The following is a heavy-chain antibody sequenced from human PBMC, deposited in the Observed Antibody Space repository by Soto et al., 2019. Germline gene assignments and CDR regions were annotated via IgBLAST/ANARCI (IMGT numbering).Heavy chain of an antibody. D-gene: IGHD2-15*01. CDR3: ARKGHCSGGSCYQYYYYGMDV. CDR2: IWFDGNNK. CDR1: GFTFSSYG. J-gene: IGHJ6*02. Sequence: SLRLSCAASGFTFSSYGMHWVRQAPGKGLEWVAVIWFDGNNKYYADSVKGRFTISRDNSKNTLYLQMDSLRAEDTAVYYCARKGHCSGGSCYQYYYYGMDVWGQGTTVTVSS. V-gene: IGHV3-33*01.